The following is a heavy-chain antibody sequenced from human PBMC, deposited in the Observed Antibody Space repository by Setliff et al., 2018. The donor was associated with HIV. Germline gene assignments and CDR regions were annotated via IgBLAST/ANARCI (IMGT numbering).Heavy chain of an antibody. D-gene: IGHD2-8*01. J-gene: IGHJ4*02. CDR2: ISYDGSNK. Sequence: GGSLRLSCAASGFTFSDHSMNWLRQAPGKGLEWVAVISYDGSNKYYADSVKGRFTISRDNSKNTLYVQMNSLSAEDTAVYYCAREKRVYAMGAAGNFDYWGQGTLVTVSS. CDR1: GFTFSDHS. CDR3: AREKRVYAMGAAGNFDY. V-gene: IGHV3-30*03.